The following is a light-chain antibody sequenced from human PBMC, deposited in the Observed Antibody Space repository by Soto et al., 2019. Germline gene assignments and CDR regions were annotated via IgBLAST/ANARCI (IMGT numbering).Light chain of an antibody. V-gene: IGKV3-20*01. Sequence: EIVLTQSPGTLSLSPGKRATLSCRASQSVSSSYLAWYQQKPGQAPRLLMYAASSRATGVPVRFSGSGSGTDFTLTINRLEPEDFAVYYCQQYGGSLTWTFGQGTKVEIK. J-gene: IGKJ1*01. CDR3: QQYGGSLTWT. CDR2: AAS. CDR1: QSVSSSY.